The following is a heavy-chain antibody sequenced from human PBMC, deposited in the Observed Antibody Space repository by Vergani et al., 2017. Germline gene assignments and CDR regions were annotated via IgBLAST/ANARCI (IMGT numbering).Heavy chain of an antibody. V-gene: IGHV1-18*01. Sequence: QVQLVQSGAEVKKPGASVKVSCKASGYTFTSYGISWVRQAPGEGLEWMGWISAYNGNTNYAQKLKGRVTMTTDTSTSTAYMELRGLASEDTAGYYCARDLGAAAGNGFWFDPWGQGTLVTVSS. CDR3: ARDLGAAAGNGFWFDP. D-gene: IGHD6-13*01. CDR1: GYTFTSYG. J-gene: IGHJ5*02. CDR2: ISAYNGNT.